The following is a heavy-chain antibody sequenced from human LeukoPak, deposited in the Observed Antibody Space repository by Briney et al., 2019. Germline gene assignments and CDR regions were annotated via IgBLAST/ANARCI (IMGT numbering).Heavy chain of an antibody. CDR3: ARDPGAYSSSPIDY. CDR2: ISSSSSYI. D-gene: IGHD6-6*01. CDR1: GFTFSSFT. V-gene: IGHV3-21*01. Sequence: GGSLRLSCAASGFTFSSFTMNWVRQAPGKGLEWVSSISSSSSYIYSADSVKGRFTISRDNARNSLYLRMNSLRAEDTAVYYCARDPGAYSSSPIDYWGQGALVTVSS. J-gene: IGHJ4*02.